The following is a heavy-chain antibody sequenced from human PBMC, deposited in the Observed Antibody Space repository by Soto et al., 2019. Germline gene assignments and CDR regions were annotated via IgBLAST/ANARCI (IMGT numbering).Heavy chain of an antibody. CDR1: GGSISSSNYY. CDR2: IYYSGST. CDR3: ARRGERSSSLFDY. J-gene: IGHJ4*02. Sequence: SETLSLTCTVSGGSISSSNYYWGRIRQPPGKGLEWIGSIYYSGSTYYNPSLKSRVTISVDTSKNQFSLKLISMTAADTAVFYCARRGERSSSLFDYWGQGTLVTVSS. D-gene: IGHD6-13*01. V-gene: IGHV4-39*01.